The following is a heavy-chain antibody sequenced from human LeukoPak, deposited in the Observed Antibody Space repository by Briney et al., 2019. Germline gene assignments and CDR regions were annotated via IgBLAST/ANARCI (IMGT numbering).Heavy chain of an antibody. J-gene: IGHJ4*02. CDR2: VHTSGST. D-gene: IGHD1-14*01. Sequence: SETLSLTCTVSGGSISGYYWTWIRQPPGKGLEWIGRVHTSGSTNYNPSLKSRVTLSQDTSKNQFYLRLTSVTAADTAVYYCARDGGTNRNFDYWGQGMLVTVSS. CDR1: GGSISGYY. V-gene: IGHV4-4*07. CDR3: ARDGGTNRNFDY.